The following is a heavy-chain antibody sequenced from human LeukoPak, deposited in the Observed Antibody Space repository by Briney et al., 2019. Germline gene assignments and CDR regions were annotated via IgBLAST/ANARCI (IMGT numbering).Heavy chain of an antibody. CDR2: INHSGST. V-gene: IGHV4-34*01. J-gene: IGHJ3*02. D-gene: IGHD5-18*01. CDR1: GGSFSGYY. Sequence: SETLSLTCAVYGGSFSGYYWSWIRKPPGKGLEWIGEINHSGSTNYNPSLKSRVTISVDTSKNQFSLKLSSVTAADTAVYYCARRDVDTAMPTAFDIWGQGTMVTVSS. CDR3: ARRDVDTAMPTAFDI.